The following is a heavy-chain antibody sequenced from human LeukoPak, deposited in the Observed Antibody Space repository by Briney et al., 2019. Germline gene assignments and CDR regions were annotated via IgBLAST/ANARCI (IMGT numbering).Heavy chain of an antibody. CDR2: ISGSGGST. V-gene: IGHV3-23*01. J-gene: IGHJ5*02. CDR3: AKAFLEWSPNWFDP. D-gene: IGHD3-3*01. CDR1: GFTFSSYA. Sequence: GGSLRLSCAASGFTFSSYAMSWVPHAPGRGVLWVSAISGSGGSTYYADSVKGRFTISRDNSKNTLYLQMNSLRAEDTAVYYCAKAFLEWSPNWFDPWGQGTLVTVSS.